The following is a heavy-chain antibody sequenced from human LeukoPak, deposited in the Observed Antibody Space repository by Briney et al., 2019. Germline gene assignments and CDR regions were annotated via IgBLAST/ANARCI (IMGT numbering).Heavy chain of an antibody. CDR1: GFPFSSYA. Sequence: QPGGSLRLSCSASGFPFSSYAMHWVRHAPGKGLEYVSAISSNGGSTYYADSVKGRFTISRDNSKNTLYLQMSSLRAEDTAVYYCVKGGGYSYGTPDYWGQGTLVTVSS. CDR3: VKGGGYSYGTPDY. CDR2: ISSNGGST. J-gene: IGHJ4*02. V-gene: IGHV3-64D*06. D-gene: IGHD5-18*01.